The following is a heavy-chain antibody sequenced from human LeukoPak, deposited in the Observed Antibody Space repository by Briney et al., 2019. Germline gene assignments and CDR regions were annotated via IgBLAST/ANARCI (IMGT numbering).Heavy chain of an antibody. Sequence: KTSETLSLTCGVSGGSVTSTNWWTWARQPPGKGLEWIGWVHIDGRTNYNPSLKRRLTLSVDLSDNHTALRLTWVTAADAAVYYFAREGGFYRPLDYSGQGTLVTVSS. V-gene: IGHV4-4*02. CDR1: GGSVTSTNW. D-gene: IGHD3-3*01. CDR2: VHIDGRT. CDR3: AREGGFYRPLDY. J-gene: IGHJ4*02.